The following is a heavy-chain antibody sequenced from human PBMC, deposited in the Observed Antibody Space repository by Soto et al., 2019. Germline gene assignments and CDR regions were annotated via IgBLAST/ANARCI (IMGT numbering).Heavy chain of an antibody. Sequence: GGSLRLSCASSGFTFSSYSMNWVRQAPGKGLEWVSSISSSSSYIYYADSVKGRFTISRDNAKNSLYLQMSSLKASDTAMYYCARHLCSSTSCYHWFDPWGQGTLVTVSS. D-gene: IGHD2-2*01. CDR2: ISSSSSYI. J-gene: IGHJ5*02. CDR3: ARHLCSSTSCYHWFDP. V-gene: IGHV3-21*04. CDR1: GFTFSSYS.